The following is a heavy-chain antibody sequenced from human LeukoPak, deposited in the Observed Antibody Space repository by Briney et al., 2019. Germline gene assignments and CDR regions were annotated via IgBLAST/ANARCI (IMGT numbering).Heavy chain of an antibody. Sequence: KPSETLSLTCTVSGGSISSYHWSWVRQPPGKGLEWIGYILTSGTTNYNPSLKSRVTISVDTSKNQFSLKLSSVTAADTAVYYCARGRYDSSGYSDYWGQGTLVTVSS. CDR1: GGSISSYH. D-gene: IGHD3-22*01. CDR2: ILTSGTT. V-gene: IGHV4-4*09. J-gene: IGHJ4*02. CDR3: ARGRYDSSGYSDY.